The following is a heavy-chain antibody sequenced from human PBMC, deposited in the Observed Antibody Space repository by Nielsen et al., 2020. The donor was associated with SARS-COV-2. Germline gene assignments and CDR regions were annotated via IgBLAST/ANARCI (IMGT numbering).Heavy chain of an antibody. CDR2: ILHYGGNV. CDR3: AKHSAIGYCTNGVCWGWFDP. CDR1: GFSFMTYN. Sequence: GESLKISCTASGFSFMTYNMHWVRQAPGKGLEWVAAILHYGGNVYHADSVKGRFTISRDNSKNTLYLQMNSLRAEDTAVYYRAKHSAIGYCTNGVCWGWFDPWGQGTLVTVSS. V-gene: IGHV3-30*04. D-gene: IGHD2-8*01. J-gene: IGHJ5*02.